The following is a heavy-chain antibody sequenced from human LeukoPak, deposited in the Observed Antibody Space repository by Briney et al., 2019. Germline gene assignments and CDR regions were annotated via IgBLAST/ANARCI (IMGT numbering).Heavy chain of an antibody. CDR2: IKQDGRER. J-gene: IGHJ5*02. V-gene: IGHV3-7*03. D-gene: IGHD6-13*01. Sequence: GGSLRLSCEASGFTFSTFWMTWVRQVPGKGLEWVANIKQDGRERNYVDSVKGRFTISRDNAKNSLYLQMNSLRAEDTAVYYCARGASSSPWGQGTLVTVSS. CDR1: GFTFSTFW. CDR3: ARGASSSP.